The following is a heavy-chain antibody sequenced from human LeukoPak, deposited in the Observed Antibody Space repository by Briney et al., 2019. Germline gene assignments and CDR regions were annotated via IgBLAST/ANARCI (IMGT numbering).Heavy chain of an antibody. CDR2: IRSKAYGGTT. CDR1: GFTFGDYA. Sequence: QPGRSLRLSRTASGFTFGDYAMSWVCQAPGKGLEWVGFIRSKAYGGTTEYAASVKGRFTISRDDSKSIAYLQMNSLKTEDTAVYYCVRVVTRVIFDYWGQGTLVTVSS. CDR3: VRVVTRVIFDY. J-gene: IGHJ4*02. V-gene: IGHV3-49*04. D-gene: IGHD5-18*01.